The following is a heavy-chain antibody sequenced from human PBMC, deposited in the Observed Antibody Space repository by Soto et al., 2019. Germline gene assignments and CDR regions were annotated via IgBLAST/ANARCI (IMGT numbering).Heavy chain of an antibody. V-gene: IGHV3-74*01. CDR2: IDNAGSSA. D-gene: IGHD1-26*01. J-gene: IGHJ6*01. CDR1: GFTFSIYW. Sequence: EVQLVESGGGLVQPGGSLRLSCAASGFTFSIYWMHWVRQAPGKGSVWVSRIDNAGSSARYADSVKGRFTISRDNAKNTVYLQMNSLRAEDTAVYYCTRVGGSVSGMDVW. CDR3: TRVGGSVSGMDV.